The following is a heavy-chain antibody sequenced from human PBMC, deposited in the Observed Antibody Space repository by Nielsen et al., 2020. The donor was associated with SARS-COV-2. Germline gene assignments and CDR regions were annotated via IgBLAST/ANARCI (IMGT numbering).Heavy chain of an antibody. J-gene: IGHJ4*02. CDR3: ARDPIAAAATADY. CDR1: GFTFSSYS. Sequence: GESLKISCAASGFTFSSYSMNWVRQAPGKGLVWVSSISSSSSYIYYADSVKGRFTISRDNAKNSLYLQMNSLRAEDTAVYYCARDPIAAAATADYWGQGTLVTVSP. V-gene: IGHV3-21*01. CDR2: ISSSSSYI. D-gene: IGHD6-13*01.